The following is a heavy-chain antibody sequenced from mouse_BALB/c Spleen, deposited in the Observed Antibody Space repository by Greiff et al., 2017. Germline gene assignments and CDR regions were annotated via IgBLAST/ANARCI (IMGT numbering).Heavy chain of an antibody. CDR1: GFNIKDTY. V-gene: IGHV14-3*02. CDR3: GPNAMDY. Sequence: EVQLQQSGAELVKPGASVELSCTASGFNIKDTYMHWVKQRPEQGLEWIGRIDPANGNTKYDPKFQGKATITEDTSSNTAYLQLSSLTSEDTAVYYCGPNAMDYWGQGTSVTVAS. J-gene: IGHJ4*01. CDR2: IDPANGNT.